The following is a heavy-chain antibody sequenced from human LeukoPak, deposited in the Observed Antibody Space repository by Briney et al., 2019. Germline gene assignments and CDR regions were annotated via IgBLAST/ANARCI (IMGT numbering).Heavy chain of an antibody. J-gene: IGHJ5*02. V-gene: IGHV1-2*02. CDR2: INPNRGGT. CDR3: ARGAGYYHSSGPLGWFDP. CDR1: GYTFTGYY. Sequence: ASVKVSCKASGYTFTGYYMHWVRQAPAQGLEWMGLINPNRGGTNYVQKFQDRVTMTRDTSINTAYMELSRLRSDDTAGYYCARGAGYYHSSGPLGWFDPRGQGTLVTVSS. D-gene: IGHD3-22*01.